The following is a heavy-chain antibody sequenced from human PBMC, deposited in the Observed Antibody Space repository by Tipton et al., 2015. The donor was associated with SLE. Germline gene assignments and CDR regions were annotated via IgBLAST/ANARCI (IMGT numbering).Heavy chain of an antibody. CDR2: FYAGGSI. V-gene: IGHV4-39*07. J-gene: IGHJ4*02. D-gene: IGHD3-3*01. Sequence: TLSLTCAVSGDSLDSSESYWAWIRQPPGKGLEWIGSFYAGGSIYYKPSLESRVTASMDTSKNHLSLTLTSVTAADTAVYYCARGLWSGENYFDYWGQGTLVTVSS. CDR3: ARGLWSGENYFDY. CDR1: GDSLDSSESY.